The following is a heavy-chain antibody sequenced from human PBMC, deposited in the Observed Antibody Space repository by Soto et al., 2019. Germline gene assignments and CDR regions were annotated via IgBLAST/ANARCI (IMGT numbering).Heavy chain of an antibody. Sequence: EVQLVESGGGLVQPGGSLRLSCAVPGITFSAYWMSWVRQAPGKGLEWVANIKQDGSEKYYVDSVKGRFTISRDNAKNSLYLQMNSLRAEDTAVYYCARGPVSSGYYYLYWGQGTLVTVSS. CDR3: ARGPVSSGYYYLY. J-gene: IGHJ4*02. CDR2: IKQDGSEK. CDR1: GITFSAYW. V-gene: IGHV3-7*01. D-gene: IGHD3-22*01.